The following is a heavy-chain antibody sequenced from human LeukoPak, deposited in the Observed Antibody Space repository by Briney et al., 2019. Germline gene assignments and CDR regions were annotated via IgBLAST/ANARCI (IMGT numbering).Heavy chain of an antibody. CDR3: ARGGITGTYNWFDP. D-gene: IGHD1-20*01. V-gene: IGHV3-48*03. J-gene: IGHJ5*02. CDR2: ISSGGSTI. Sequence: GSLRLSCAASGFTFNSYEMNWVRQAPGKGLEWVSYISSGGSTIYYADSVKGRFTISRDNAKNSLYLQMNSLRAEDTAVYYCARGGITGTYNWFDPWGQGTLVTVSS. CDR1: GFTFNSYE.